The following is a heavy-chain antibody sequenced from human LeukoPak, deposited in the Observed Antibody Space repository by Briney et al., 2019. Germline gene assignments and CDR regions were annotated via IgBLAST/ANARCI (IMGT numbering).Heavy chain of an antibody. J-gene: IGHJ4*02. CDR3: ARHGQWLVVIDY. D-gene: IGHD6-19*01. Sequence: PSETLSLTCTVSGGSISSSSNHWGWIRQPPGKGLEWIGSIYYSGSTYYNPSLKSRVTISVDTSKNQFSLKLSSVTAADTAVYYCARHGQWLVVIDYWGQGTLVTVSS. CDR1: GGSISSSSNH. CDR2: IYYSGST. V-gene: IGHV4-39*01.